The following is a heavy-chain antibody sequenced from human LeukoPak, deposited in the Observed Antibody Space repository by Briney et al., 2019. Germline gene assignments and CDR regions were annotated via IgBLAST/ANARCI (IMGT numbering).Heavy chain of an antibody. V-gene: IGHV3-33*01. D-gene: IGHD3-3*01. J-gene: IGHJ3*02. CDR1: GFTFSSYG. Sequence: GGSLRLSCAASGFTFSSYGMHWVRQAPGKGLEWVAVIWYDGSNKYYADSVKGRFTISRDNSKNTLYLQMNSLRAEDTAVYYCARDAYYDFWSGYYSHDAFDIWGQGTMVTVPS. CDR3: ARDAYYDFWSGYYSHDAFDI. CDR2: IWYDGSNK.